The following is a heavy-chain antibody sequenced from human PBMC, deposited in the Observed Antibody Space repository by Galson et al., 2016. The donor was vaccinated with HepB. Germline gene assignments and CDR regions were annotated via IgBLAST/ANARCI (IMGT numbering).Heavy chain of an antibody. CDR1: GFTFSDYW. CDR2: ITSSGSTI. D-gene: IGHD4-23*01. Sequence: SLRLSCAASGFTFSDYWMSWVRQAPGKGLEWISYITSSGSTIYYADSVKGRFTISRDNAQNSLYLQMNNLRPEDTAVYYCAARTTDYGGVGRLHFWGQGTLVTVSS. CDR3: AARTTDYGGVGRLHF. J-gene: IGHJ4*02. V-gene: IGHV3-11*01.